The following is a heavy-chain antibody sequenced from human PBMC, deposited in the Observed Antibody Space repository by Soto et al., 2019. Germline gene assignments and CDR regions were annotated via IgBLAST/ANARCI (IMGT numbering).Heavy chain of an antibody. D-gene: IGHD2-2*02. Sequence: GGSLRLSCAASGFTFSDYYMSWIRQAPGKGLEWVSYISSSSSYTNYADSVKGRFTISRDNAKNSLYLQMNSLRAEDTAVYYCARERYCSSTSCYRDFDYWGQGTLVTVSS. CDR3: ARERYCSSTSCYRDFDY. V-gene: IGHV3-11*06. J-gene: IGHJ4*02. CDR1: GFTFSDYY. CDR2: ISSSSSYT.